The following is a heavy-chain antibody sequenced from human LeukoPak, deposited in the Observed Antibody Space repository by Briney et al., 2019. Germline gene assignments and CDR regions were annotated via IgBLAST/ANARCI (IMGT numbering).Heavy chain of an antibody. J-gene: IGHJ4*02. CDR1: GGSISSYY. V-gene: IGHV4-59*01. CDR3: ARTGSSWYPFDY. Sequence: SETPSLTCTVSGGSISSYYWSWIRQPPGKGLEWIGYIYYSGSTNYNPSLKSRVTISVDTSKNQFSLKLSSVTAADTAVYYCARTGSSWYPFDYWGQGTLVTVSS. D-gene: IGHD6-13*01. CDR2: IYYSGST.